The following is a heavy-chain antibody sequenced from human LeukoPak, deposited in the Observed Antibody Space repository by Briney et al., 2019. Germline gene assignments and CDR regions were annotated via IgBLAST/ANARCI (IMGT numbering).Heavy chain of an antibody. D-gene: IGHD3-16*02. Sequence: SQTLSLTCTVSGGSISSGSYYWGWIRQPPGKGLEWIGSIYYSGSTYYNPSLKSRVTISVDTSKNQFSLKLSSVTAADTAVYYCARLKLGIMITFGGVIVPTSFDYWGQGTLVTVSS. CDR2: IYYSGST. CDR3: ARLKLGIMITFGGVIVPTSFDY. CDR1: GGSISSGSYY. J-gene: IGHJ4*02. V-gene: IGHV4-39*07.